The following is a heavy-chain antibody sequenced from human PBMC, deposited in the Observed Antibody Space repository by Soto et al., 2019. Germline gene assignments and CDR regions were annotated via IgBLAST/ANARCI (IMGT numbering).Heavy chain of an antibody. J-gene: IGHJ5*02. CDR2: ISSSSSYI. CDR1: GFTFSSYS. CDR3: ARDLQGYCSGGSCESP. D-gene: IGHD2-15*01. V-gene: IGHV3-21*01. Sequence: PEGSLRLSCAASGFTFSSYSMNWVRQAPGKGLEWVSSISSSSSYIYYADSVKGRFTISRDNAKNSLYLQMNSLSAEDTAVYYCARDLQGYCSGGSCESPWGQGTLVTVSS.